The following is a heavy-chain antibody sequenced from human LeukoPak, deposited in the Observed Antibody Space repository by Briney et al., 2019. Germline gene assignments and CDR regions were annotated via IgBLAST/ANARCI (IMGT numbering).Heavy chain of an antibody. D-gene: IGHD3-3*01. CDR1: GYTFTSYD. J-gene: IGHJ6*03. CDR2: MNHNSGNT. Sequence: ASVKVSCKASGYTFTSYDINWVRQATGQGLEWMGGMNHNSGNTGCAQKVQGRVTMTRNPSISTGYMELSSLRSEDTAVYYCARSRYYEFWRCYWVSGADFYYRDVWGKGTTVTVSS. CDR3: ARSRYYEFWRCYWVSGADFYYRDV. V-gene: IGHV1-8*01.